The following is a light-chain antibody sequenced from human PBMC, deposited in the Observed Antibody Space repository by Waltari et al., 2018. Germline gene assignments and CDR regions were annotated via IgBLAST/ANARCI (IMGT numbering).Light chain of an antibody. Sequence: IVLTQSPGTLSWSPGERATLSCRASQSVSRSLAWYQQKPGQAPKLLIYGASTRATGIPDRFTGSGSGTDFSLTISSLEPEDFAIYFCQHYVRLPATFGQGTKVEIK. V-gene: IGKV3-20*01. CDR2: GAS. CDR1: QSVSRS. CDR3: QHYVRLPAT. J-gene: IGKJ1*01.